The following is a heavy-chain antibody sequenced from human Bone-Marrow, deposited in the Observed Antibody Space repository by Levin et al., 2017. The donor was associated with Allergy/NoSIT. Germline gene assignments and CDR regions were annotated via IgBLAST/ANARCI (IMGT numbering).Heavy chain of an antibody. CDR1: GFTFSTYV. Sequence: GGSLRLSCAASGFTFSTYVISWVRQAPGKGLEWVSTISGGAGSTYYADSVKGRFTISIDNSKNTLYLQMNSLRAEDTAIYYCATPRHRHGTGAFDIWGQGTMVTVS. D-gene: IGHD1-1*01. V-gene: IGHV3-23*01. CDR2: ISGGAGST. CDR3: ATPRHRHGTGAFDI. J-gene: IGHJ3*02.